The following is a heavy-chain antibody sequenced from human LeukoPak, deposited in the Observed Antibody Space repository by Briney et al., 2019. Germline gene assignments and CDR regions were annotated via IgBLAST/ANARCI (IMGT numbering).Heavy chain of an antibody. D-gene: IGHD3-22*01. Sequence: GASVKVSCKASGYTFTSYAMNWVRQAPGQGLEWMGWINPNSGGTNYAQKFQGRVTMTRDTSISTAYMELSRLRSDDTAVYYCARNPFITMTSGYYMDVWGKGTTVTVSS. CDR2: INPNSGGT. J-gene: IGHJ6*03. V-gene: IGHV1-2*02. CDR1: GYTFTSYA. CDR3: ARNPFITMTSGYYMDV.